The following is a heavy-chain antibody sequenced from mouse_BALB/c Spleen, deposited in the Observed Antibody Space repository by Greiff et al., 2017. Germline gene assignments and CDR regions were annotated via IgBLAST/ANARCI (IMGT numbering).Heavy chain of an antibody. CDR1: GDSITSGY. CDR2: ISYSGST. V-gene: IGHV3-8*02. CDR3: ATAYYGNYPYYAMDY. Sequence: EVQLQQSGPSLVKPSQTLSLTCSVTGDSITSGYWNWIRKFPGNKLEYMGYISYSGSTYYNPSLKSRISITRDTSKNQYYLQLNSVTTEDTATYYCATAYYGNYPYYAMDYWGQGTSVTVSS. D-gene: IGHD2-10*01. J-gene: IGHJ4*01.